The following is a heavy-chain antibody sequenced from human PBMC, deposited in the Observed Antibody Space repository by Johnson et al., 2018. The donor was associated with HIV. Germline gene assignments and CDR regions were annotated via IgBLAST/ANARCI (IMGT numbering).Heavy chain of an antibody. CDR3: TTDRGNGDYDAFDI. CDR2: IKSKTDGGTT. J-gene: IGHJ3*02. CDR1: GFIFDDYG. Sequence: VQLVESGGGVVRPGGSLRLSCAASGFIFDDYGMSWVRQAPGKGLEWVGRIKSKTDGGTTDYAAPVKGRFTISRDDSKNTLYLQMNSLKTEDTAVYYCTTDRGNGDYDAFDIWGQGTMVTVSS. V-gene: IGHV3-15*01. D-gene: IGHD4-17*01.